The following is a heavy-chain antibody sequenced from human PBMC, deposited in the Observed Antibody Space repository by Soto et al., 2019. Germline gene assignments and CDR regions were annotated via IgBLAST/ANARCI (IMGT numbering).Heavy chain of an antibody. D-gene: IGHD1-26*01. V-gene: IGHV4-59*01. Sequence: PSETLSLTCTVSGGSISSYYWSWIRQPPGKGLEWIGYIYYSGSTNYNPSLKSRVTISVDTSKNQFSLKLSSVTAADTAVYYCARARTVGGRAFDIWGQGIMVTVSS. CDR1: GGSISSYY. J-gene: IGHJ3*02. CDR2: IYYSGST. CDR3: ARARTVGGRAFDI.